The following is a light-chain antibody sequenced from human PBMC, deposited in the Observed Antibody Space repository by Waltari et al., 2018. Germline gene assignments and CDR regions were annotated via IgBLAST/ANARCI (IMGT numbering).Light chain of an antibody. CDR3: QQYDGWPRT. CDR1: QSVSSD. J-gene: IGKJ1*01. Sequence: EIVMTQSPATLSVSPGESATLPCRASQSVSSDLAWYQQKPGQAPRLLTYGAAATATGAPARLGGMGSGTDFTLTISSLQSEEFAVYYCQQYDGWPRTFGQGTRVEVK. V-gene: IGKV3-15*01. CDR2: GAA.